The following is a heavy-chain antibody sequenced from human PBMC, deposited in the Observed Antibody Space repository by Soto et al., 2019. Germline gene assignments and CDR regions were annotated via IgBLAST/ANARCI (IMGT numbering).Heavy chain of an antibody. V-gene: IGHV1-46*01. CDR1: GYTFTSYY. CDR3: ARTAGATINYDFWSRPTRYYFDY. Sequence: ASVKVSCKASGYTFTSYYMHWVRQAPGQGLEWMGIINPSGGSTSYAQKFQGWVTMTRDTSISTAYMELSRLRSDDTAVYYCARTAGATINYDFWSRPTRYYFDYWGQGTLVTVSS. J-gene: IGHJ4*02. CDR2: INPSGGST. D-gene: IGHD3-3*01.